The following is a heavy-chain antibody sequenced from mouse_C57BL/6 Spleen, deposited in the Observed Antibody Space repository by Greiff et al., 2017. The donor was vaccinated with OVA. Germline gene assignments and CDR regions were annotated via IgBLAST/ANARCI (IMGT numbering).Heavy chain of an antibody. J-gene: IGHJ2*01. Sequence: VQLQQPGAELVKPGASVKLSCKASGYTFTSYWMQWVKQRPGQGLEWIGEIDPSDSYTNYNQKFKGKATLTVDTSSSTAYMQLSSLTSEDSAVYYCASPNWDGDYWGQGTTLTVSS. D-gene: IGHD4-1*01. CDR3: ASPNWDGDY. CDR1: GYTFTSYW. V-gene: IGHV1-50*01. CDR2: IDPSDSYT.